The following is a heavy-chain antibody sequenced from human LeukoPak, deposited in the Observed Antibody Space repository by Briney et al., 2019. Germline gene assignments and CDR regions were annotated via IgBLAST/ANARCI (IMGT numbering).Heavy chain of an antibody. J-gene: IGHJ4*02. CDR3: AKAPYSSSWILSHY. CDR1: GFTFSSYA. D-gene: IGHD6-13*01. V-gene: IGHV3-23*01. CDR2: ISGSGGST. Sequence: PGGSLRLSCAASGFTFSSYAMSWVRQAPGKGLEWVSAISGSGGSTYYADSVKGRFTISRDNSKNTLYLQMNSLRAEDTAVYYCAKAPYSSSWILSHYWGQGTLVTVSS.